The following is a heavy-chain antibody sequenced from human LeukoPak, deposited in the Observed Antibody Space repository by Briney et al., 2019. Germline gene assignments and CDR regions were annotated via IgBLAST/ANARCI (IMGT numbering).Heavy chain of an antibody. CDR1: GGSISSYY. V-gene: IGHV4-59*01. J-gene: IGHJ6*02. CDR2: IYYSGST. CDR3: ARGALRWSYYYGMDV. D-gene: IGHD4-23*01. Sequence: SETLFLTCTVSGGSISSYYWSWIRQPPGKGLEWIGYIYYSGSTNYNPSLKSRVTISVDTSKNQFSLKLSSVTAADTAVYYCARGALRWSYYYGMDVWGQGTTVTVSS.